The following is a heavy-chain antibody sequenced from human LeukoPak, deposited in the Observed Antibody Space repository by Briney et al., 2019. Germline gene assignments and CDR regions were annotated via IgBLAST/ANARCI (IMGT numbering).Heavy chain of an antibody. J-gene: IGHJ6*02. Sequence: GGSLRLSCVASGFTFSSYAMHWVRQAPGKGPEWVAVISYDGSNKYYADSVKGRFTISRDNSKNTLYLQMNSLRAEDTAVYYCAIVGPNYCYYYGMDVWGQGTTVTVSS. CDR1: GFTFSSYA. CDR2: ISYDGSNK. CDR3: AIVGPNYCYYYGMDV. V-gene: IGHV3-30-3*02. D-gene: IGHD3/OR15-3a*01.